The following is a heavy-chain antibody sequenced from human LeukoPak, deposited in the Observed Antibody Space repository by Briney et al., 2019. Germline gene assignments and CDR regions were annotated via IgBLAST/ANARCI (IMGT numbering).Heavy chain of an antibody. D-gene: IGHD7-27*01. CDR1: GGTFSSYA. CDR2: IIPIFGTA. V-gene: IGHV1-69*05. CDR3: ASLGPYFDY. J-gene: IGHJ4*02. Sequence: SVKVSRKASGGTFSSYAISWVRQAPGQGLEWMGRIIPIFGTANYAQKFQGRVTVTTDESTSTAYMELSSLRSEDTAVYYCASLGPYFDYWGQGTLVTVSS.